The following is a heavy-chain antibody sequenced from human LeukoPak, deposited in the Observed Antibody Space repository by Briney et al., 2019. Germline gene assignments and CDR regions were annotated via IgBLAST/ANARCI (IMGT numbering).Heavy chain of an antibody. CDR3: AKLPSSGWYYFDY. CDR2: ISYDGSNK. CDR1: GFTFSSYG. D-gene: IGHD6-19*01. Sequence: RGSLRLSCAASGFTFSSYGMHWVRQAPGKGLEWVAVISYDGSNKYYADSVKGRFTISRDNSKNTLYLQMNSLRAEDTAVYYCAKLPSSGWYYFDYWGQGTLVTVSS. J-gene: IGHJ4*02. V-gene: IGHV3-30*18.